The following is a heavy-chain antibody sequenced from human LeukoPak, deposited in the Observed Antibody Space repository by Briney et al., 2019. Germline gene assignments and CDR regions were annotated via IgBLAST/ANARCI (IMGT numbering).Heavy chain of an antibody. CDR3: ARAGSSSGPYYFDY. Sequence: GGSLRLSCAASGFTFSSYSMNWVRQAPGKGLEWVSSISSSSSYIYYADSVKGRFTISRDNAKNSLYLQMNGLRAEDTAVYYCARAGSSSGPYYFDYWGQGTLVTVSS. V-gene: IGHV3-21*01. CDR1: GFTFSSYS. D-gene: IGHD6-19*01. CDR2: ISSSSSYI. J-gene: IGHJ4*02.